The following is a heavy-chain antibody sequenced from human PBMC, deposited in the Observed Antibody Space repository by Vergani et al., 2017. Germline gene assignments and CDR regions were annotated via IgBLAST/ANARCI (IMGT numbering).Heavy chain of an antibody. D-gene: IGHD4-17*01. Sequence: QVQLQESGPGLVKPSQTLSLTCTVPGGSISSGGYYWSWIRQHPGKGLEWIGYIYYSGSTYYNPSLKSRVTISVDTSKNQFSLKLSSVTAADTAVYYCAREARWGYGVDKSIDYWGQGTLVTVSS. V-gene: IGHV4-31*03. CDR3: AREARWGYGVDKSIDY. CDR1: GGSISSGGYY. CDR2: IYYSGST. J-gene: IGHJ4*02.